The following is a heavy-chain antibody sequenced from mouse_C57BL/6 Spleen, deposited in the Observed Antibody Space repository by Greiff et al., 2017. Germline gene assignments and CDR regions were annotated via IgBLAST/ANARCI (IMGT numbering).Heavy chain of an antibody. Sequence: EVQGVESGGGLVQPGGSLKLSCAASGFTFSDYGMAWVRQAPRKGPEWVAFISNLAYSIYYADTVTGRFTISRENAKNTLYLEMSSLRSEDTAMYYCARRGPYYAMDYWGQGTSVTVSS. CDR3: ARRGPYYAMDY. V-gene: IGHV5-15*04. CDR1: GFTFSDYG. CDR2: ISNLAYSI. J-gene: IGHJ4*01.